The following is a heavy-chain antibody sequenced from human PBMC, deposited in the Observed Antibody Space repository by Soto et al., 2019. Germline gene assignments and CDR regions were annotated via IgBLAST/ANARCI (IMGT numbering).Heavy chain of an antibody. Sequence: PSQTLSLTCAISGDSVSSNSAAWNWIRQSPSRGLEWLGRTYYRSKWYNDYAVSVKSRITINPDTSKNQFSLQLNSVTPEDTAVYYCARGPTSTRYYYDSSGYYPLPNVYGMDVWGQGTTVTVSS. CDR1: GDSVSSNSAA. V-gene: IGHV6-1*01. CDR3: ARGPTSTRYYYDSSGYYPLPNVYGMDV. J-gene: IGHJ6*02. D-gene: IGHD3-22*01. CDR2: TYYRSKWYN.